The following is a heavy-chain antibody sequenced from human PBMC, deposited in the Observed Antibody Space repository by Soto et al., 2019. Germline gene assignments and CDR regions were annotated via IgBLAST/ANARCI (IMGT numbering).Heavy chain of an antibody. CDR2: ISGGGGDST. Sequence: EVHLLESGGGLVQPGGSLTLSCAASGFIFSSYAMSWVRXAXGKGLEWVSAISGGGGDSTYYADSVKGRLIISKDXXXXXXXXXXXXXXXXXXXXXXXXXXXXXXXXXXXXMWGQGTMVTVSS. CDR3: XXXXXXXXXXXXXM. CDR1: GFIFSSYA. J-gene: IGHJ3*01. V-gene: IGHV3-23*01.